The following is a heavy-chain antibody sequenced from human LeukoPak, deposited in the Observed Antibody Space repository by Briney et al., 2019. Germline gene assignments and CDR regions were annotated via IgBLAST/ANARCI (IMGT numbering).Heavy chain of an antibody. CDR2: ISGSGGST. Sequence: GGSLRLSCAASGFTFSSYAMGWVRQAPGKGLEWVSAISGSGGSTYYADSVKGRFTISRDNSKNTLYLQMNSLRAEDTAVYYCAKVGTEVKSGYSYGSPDDYWGQGTLVTVSS. D-gene: IGHD5-18*01. CDR1: GFTFSSYA. CDR3: AKVGTEVKSGYSYGSPDDY. V-gene: IGHV3-23*01. J-gene: IGHJ4*02.